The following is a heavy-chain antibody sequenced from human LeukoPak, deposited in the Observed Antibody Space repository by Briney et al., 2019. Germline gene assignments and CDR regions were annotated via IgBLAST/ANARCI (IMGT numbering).Heavy chain of an antibody. CDR3: ARGPALYCTSSSCLDGVD. V-gene: IGHV3-21*01. CDR1: GFTFGDYA. Sequence: GGSLRLSCAASGFTFGDYAMNWVRQAPGKGLEWVSSISSGGSYISYADSVKGRFTVSRDNAKDSLFLQMRSLRDEDTAVYYCARGPALYCTSSSCLDGVDWGQGTLVSVSS. CDR2: ISSGGSYI. D-gene: IGHD2-2*01. J-gene: IGHJ4*02.